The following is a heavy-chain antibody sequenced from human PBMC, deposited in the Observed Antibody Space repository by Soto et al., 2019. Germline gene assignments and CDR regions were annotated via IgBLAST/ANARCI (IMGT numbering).Heavy chain of an antibody. Sequence: GGSLRLSCAASGFTFSSYGMHWVRQAPGKGLEWVAVISYDGSNKYYADSVKGRFTISRDNSKNTLYLQMNSLRAEDTAVYYCAKDVATDTIYGSGSYGDYWGQGTLVTVSS. CDR1: GFTFSSYG. CDR3: AKDVATDTIYGSGSYGDY. J-gene: IGHJ4*02. D-gene: IGHD3-10*01. CDR2: ISYDGSNK. V-gene: IGHV3-30*18.